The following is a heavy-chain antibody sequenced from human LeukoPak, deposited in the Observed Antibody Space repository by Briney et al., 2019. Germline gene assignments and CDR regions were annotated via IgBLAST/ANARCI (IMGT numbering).Heavy chain of an antibody. CDR2: MYGSGST. CDR3: ARGGGDSLYWYFDL. CDR1: GGSISSYF. J-gene: IGHJ2*01. D-gene: IGHD2-21*01. V-gene: IGHV4-59*01. Sequence: KPSETLSLTCTVSGGSISSYFWSWIRQPPGKGLEWIGYMYGSGSTNYNPSLKSRVTISVGPSKNKFSLKLSSVTAADTAVYYCARGGGDSLYWYFDLWGRGTLVTVSS.